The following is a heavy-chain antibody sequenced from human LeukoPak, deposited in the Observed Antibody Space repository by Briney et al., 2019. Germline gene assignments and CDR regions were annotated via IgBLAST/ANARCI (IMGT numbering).Heavy chain of an antibody. CDR1: GGSITSTNYY. D-gene: IGHD5-18*01. Sequence: PSETLSLTCTVSGGSITSTNYYWGWIRQPPGKGLEWIGSIYHSGSTYYNPSLKSRVTMSVDTSKKQFSLNLSSVTAADTAVYYCARAAVDTAMAAYYYYYYMDVWGKGTTVTISS. CDR3: ARAAVDTAMAAYYYYYYMDV. J-gene: IGHJ6*03. V-gene: IGHV4-39*07. CDR2: IYHSGST.